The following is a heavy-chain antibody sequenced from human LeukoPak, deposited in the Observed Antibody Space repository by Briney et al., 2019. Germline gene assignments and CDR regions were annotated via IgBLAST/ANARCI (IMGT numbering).Heavy chain of an antibody. D-gene: IGHD5-18*01. J-gene: IGHJ4*02. CDR2: VHYSGNT. V-gene: IGHV4-59*01. Sequence: SETLSLTCTVSGGSISSYYWSWIRQPPGKGLEWIGYVHYSGNTNYNPSLKSRVAMSVDTSKNQFSLKLISVTAADTAVYYCARGGYSYGYDDDFDYWGQGTLVTVSS. CDR1: GGSISSYY. CDR3: ARGGYSYGYDDDFDY.